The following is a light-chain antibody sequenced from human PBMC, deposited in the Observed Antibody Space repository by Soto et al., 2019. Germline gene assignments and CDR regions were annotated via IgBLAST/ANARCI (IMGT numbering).Light chain of an antibody. Sequence: EIVLTQSPATLSLSPGERATLSCRASQSVSSYLDWYQQKPGQAPRLLIYGASTRATGIPARFSGSGSGTEFTLTISSLQSEDFAVYYCQEYNNWPYTFGQGTKVDIK. J-gene: IGKJ2*01. CDR3: QEYNNWPYT. CDR1: QSVSSY. V-gene: IGKV3-15*01. CDR2: GAS.